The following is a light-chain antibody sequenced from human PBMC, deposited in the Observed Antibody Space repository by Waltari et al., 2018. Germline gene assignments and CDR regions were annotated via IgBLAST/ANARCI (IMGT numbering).Light chain of an antibody. V-gene: IGKV1-39*01. CDR1: QNIRRY. J-gene: IGKJ1*01. CDR2: ATS. CDR3: QQSESTPWT. Sequence: DIQMTQSPSSLSASVGDRVTITCRASQNIRRYVNWYQQKAGRAPELLIYATSSLQSGVTSRFSGSGSGTDFTLTIRSLQPEDFAVYYCQQSESTPWTFGQGTKVEIK.